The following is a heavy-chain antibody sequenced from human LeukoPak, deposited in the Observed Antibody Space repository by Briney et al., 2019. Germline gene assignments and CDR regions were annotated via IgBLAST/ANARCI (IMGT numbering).Heavy chain of an antibody. J-gene: IGHJ5*02. CDR2: IKQDGSEK. CDR1: GFTFSSYW. CDR3: ARDYGDYGAPTHMYNWFDP. Sequence: GGSLRLSCAASGFTFSSYWMSWVRQAPGKGLEWVANIKQDGSEKYYVDSVKGRFTISRDNAKNSLYLQMNSLRAEDTAVYYCARDYGDYGAPTHMYNWFDPWGQGTLVTVSS. D-gene: IGHD4-17*01. V-gene: IGHV3-7*01.